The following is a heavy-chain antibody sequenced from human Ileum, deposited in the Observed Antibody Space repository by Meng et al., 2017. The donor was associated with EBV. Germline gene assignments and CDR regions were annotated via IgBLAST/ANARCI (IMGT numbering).Heavy chain of an antibody. D-gene: IGHD1-26*01. CDR1: GYTFTSHG. J-gene: IGHJ5*02. Sequence: QGQRVQSGGEGKKPGAAMNGACKASGYTFTSHGIDWVRPAPGQGLEWMGWSSAFNGNTDYAQKFQGRVTMTTDTSTTTTYMELRSLRSDDTAVYYCARVVEGATSWLDRWGQGTLVTVSS. CDR3: ARVVEGATSWLDR. V-gene: IGHV1-18*01. CDR2: SSAFNGNT.